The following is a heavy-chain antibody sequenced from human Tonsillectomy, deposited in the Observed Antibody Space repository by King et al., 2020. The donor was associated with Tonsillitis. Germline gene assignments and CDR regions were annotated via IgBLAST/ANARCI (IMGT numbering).Heavy chain of an antibody. CDR2: IYSGVSST. CDR3: AKDGWPDGFDI. CDR1: GFTFSSYP. V-gene: IGHV3-23*03. Sequence: VQLVESGGGLVQPGGSLRLSCAASGFTFSSYPMSWVRQAPGKGLEWVSVIYSGVSSTYYADSVKGRFTISRDDSKNTLYLQMNSLRAEDTAVYYCAKDGWPDGFDIWGKGTMVPASS. J-gene: IGHJ3*02. D-gene: IGHD5-24*01.